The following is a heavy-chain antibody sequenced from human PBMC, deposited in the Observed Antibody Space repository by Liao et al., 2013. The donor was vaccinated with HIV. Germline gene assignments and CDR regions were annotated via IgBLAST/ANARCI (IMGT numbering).Heavy chain of an antibody. Sequence: QVQLQESGPGLVKPSQTLSLTCTVSGGSISSGSYYWSWIRQPAGKGLEWIGRIYTSGSTNYNPSLKSRVTISVDTSKNQFSLKLSSVTAADTAVYYCAREGLHYFDYWGQGTLVTVSS. D-gene: IGHD2-21*01. J-gene: IGHJ4*02. V-gene: IGHV4-61*02. CDR1: GGSISSGSYY. CDR2: IYTSGST. CDR3: AREGLHYFDY.